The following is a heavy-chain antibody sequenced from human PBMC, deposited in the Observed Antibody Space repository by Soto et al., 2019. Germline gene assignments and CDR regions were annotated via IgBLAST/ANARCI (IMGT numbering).Heavy chain of an antibody. CDR1: GGSMGGF. V-gene: IGHV4-59*08. J-gene: IGHJ3*01. Sequence: SETLSLTCTVSGGSMGGFWSWIRQPPGKGLEWIGYVHYSGNTNYNPSLRSRLIISIDTSKNQFSLILSSVTAADTAVYYCARTQDSGSTDVWGQGTLVTVSS. CDR2: VHYSGNT. CDR3: ARTQDSGSTDV. D-gene: IGHD2-15*01.